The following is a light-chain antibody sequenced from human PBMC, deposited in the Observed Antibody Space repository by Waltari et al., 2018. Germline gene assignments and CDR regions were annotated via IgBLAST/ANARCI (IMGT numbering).Light chain of an antibody. Sequence: DIVMTQSPDSLAVSLGERATINCKSSQSVLYSHNNKKYLAWYQQKPGPPPTLLISWASTRESGVPDRCSGRGSGTDFTLTISSLQAEDVALYYCHQYYTPPGTFGLGTTVEIK. CDR1: QSVLYSHNNKKY. J-gene: IGKJ1*01. V-gene: IGKV4-1*01. CDR3: HQYYTPPGT. CDR2: WAS.